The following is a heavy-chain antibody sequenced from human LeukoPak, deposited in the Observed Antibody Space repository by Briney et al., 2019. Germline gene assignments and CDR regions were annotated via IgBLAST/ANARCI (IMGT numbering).Heavy chain of an antibody. CDR2: ISGSGGST. J-gene: IGHJ5*02. CDR1: GFTFSSYA. CDR3: AKDRLSSSCGWFDP. Sequence: PGGSLRLSGAASGFTFSSYAMSWVRQAPGKGLEWASAISGSGGSTYYADSVKGRFTISRDNSKNTLYLQMNSLKAEDTAVYYCAKDRLSSSCGWFDPWGQGTLVTVAS. D-gene: IGHD6-13*01. V-gene: IGHV3-23*01.